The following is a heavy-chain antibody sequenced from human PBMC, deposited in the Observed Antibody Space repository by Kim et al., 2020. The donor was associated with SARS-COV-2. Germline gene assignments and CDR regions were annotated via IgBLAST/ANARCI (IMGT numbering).Heavy chain of an antibody. CDR3: ARERGYYYDSSGYQLPLFDY. V-gene: IGHV3-7*05. CDR1: GFTFSSYW. Sequence: GGSLRLSCAASGFTFSSYWMSWVRQAPGKGLEWVANIKQDGSEKYYVDSVKGRFTISRDNAKNSLYLQMNSLRAEDTAVYYCARERGYYYDSSGYQLPLFDYWGQGTLVTVSS. CDR2: IKQDGSEK. D-gene: IGHD3-22*01. J-gene: IGHJ4*02.